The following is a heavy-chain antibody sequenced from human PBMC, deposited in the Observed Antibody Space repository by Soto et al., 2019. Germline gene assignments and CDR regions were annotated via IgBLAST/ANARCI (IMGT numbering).Heavy chain of an antibody. CDR2: IYYSGST. V-gene: IGHV4-30-4*01. Sequence: PSETLSLTCTVSGGSISSGDYYWSWIRQPPGKGLEWIGYIYYSGSTYYNPSLKSRVTISVDTSKNQFSLKLSSVTAADTAVYYCAREVSRYCSSTSCYRWDYFDYWGQGTLVTVSS. J-gene: IGHJ4*02. CDR3: AREVSRYCSSTSCYRWDYFDY. D-gene: IGHD2-2*01. CDR1: GGSISSGDYY.